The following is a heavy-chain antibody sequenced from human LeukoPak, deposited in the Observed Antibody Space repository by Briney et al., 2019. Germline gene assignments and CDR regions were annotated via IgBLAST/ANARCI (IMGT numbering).Heavy chain of an antibody. CDR1: DGPFGGYY. CDR3: ARVITMVRGVIRFDY. D-gene: IGHD3-10*01. V-gene: IGHV4-34*01. CDR2: INHLGNT. J-gene: IGHJ4*02. Sequence: KPSETLSLTCAVSDGPFGGYYWTWIRQPPGEGPEWIGEINHLGNTNYNPSLKSRVTISVDTSKNQFSLKLSSVTAADTAVYYCARVITMVRGVIRFDYWGQGTLVTVSS.